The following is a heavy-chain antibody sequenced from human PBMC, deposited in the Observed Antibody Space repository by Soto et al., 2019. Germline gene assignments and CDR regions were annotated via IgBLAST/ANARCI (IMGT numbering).Heavy chain of an antibody. V-gene: IGHV3-33*01. CDR2: IWYDGSNK. CDR1: GFTFSSYG. CDR3: AREALAVPAAIVPYYYYYGMDV. J-gene: IGHJ6*02. D-gene: IGHD2-2*01. Sequence: GGSLRLSCAASGFTFSSYGMHWVRQAPGKGLEWVAVIWYDGSNKYYADSVKGRFTISRDNSKNTLYLQMNSLRAEDTAVYYCAREALAVPAAIVPYYYYYGMDVWGQGTTVTVSS.